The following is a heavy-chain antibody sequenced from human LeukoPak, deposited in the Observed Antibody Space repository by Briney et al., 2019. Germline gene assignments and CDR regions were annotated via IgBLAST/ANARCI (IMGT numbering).Heavy chain of an antibody. D-gene: IGHD5-18*01. Sequence: PSQTLSLTCAISGDSVSSNSAAWNWIRQSPSRGLEWLGRTYYRSKWYNDYAVSVKSRITINPDTSKNQFSLQLNSVTPEDTAVYYCARDSTASTGLYSYGYRWFDPWGQGTLVTVSS. CDR1: GDSVSSNSAA. CDR2: TYYRSKWYN. V-gene: IGHV6-1*01. CDR3: ARDSTASTGLYSYGYRWFDP. J-gene: IGHJ5*02.